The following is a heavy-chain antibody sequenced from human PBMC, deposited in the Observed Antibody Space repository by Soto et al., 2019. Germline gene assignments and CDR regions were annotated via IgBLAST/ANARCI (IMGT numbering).Heavy chain of an antibody. CDR1: GYTFTGYY. V-gene: IGHV1-2*02. CDR3: ERSSAAKQQLVQGQ. D-gene: IGHD6-13*01. Sequence: QVQLVQSGTEVKKPGASVKVSCKASGYTFTGYYMHWVRQAPGQGLEWMGWINPNRGGTNYAQKFQGRVTMTRDTSISTAYMELSRLRSDDTAVYYCERSSAAKQQLVQGQWGQGTLVTVSS. CDR2: INPNRGGT. J-gene: IGHJ4*02.